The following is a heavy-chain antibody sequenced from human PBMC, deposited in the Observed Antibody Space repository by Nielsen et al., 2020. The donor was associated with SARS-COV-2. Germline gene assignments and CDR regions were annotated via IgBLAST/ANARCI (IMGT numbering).Heavy chain of an antibody. J-gene: IGHJ4*02. V-gene: IGHV3-30*18. Sequence: GGSLRLSCAVSGLTFNIYAMSWVRQAPGKGLEWVAIVSRDGSDTFYVDSVKGRFTISRDNSKNTVYLQMNSLRAEDTAVYHCAKDVWSGAHQIGPDYWGQGTLVTVSS. D-gene: IGHD3-3*01. CDR3: AKDVWSGAHQIGPDY. CDR1: GLTFNIYA. CDR2: VSRDGSDT.